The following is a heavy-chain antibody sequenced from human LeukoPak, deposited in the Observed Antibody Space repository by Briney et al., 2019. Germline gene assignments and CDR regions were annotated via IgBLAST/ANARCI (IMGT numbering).Heavy chain of an antibody. CDR3: TTDQLYCSSTSCSNWFDP. D-gene: IGHD2-2*01. CDR2: ISSSGSTI. CDR1: GFTFSDYY. J-gene: IGHJ5*02. V-gene: IGHV3-11*01. Sequence: GGSLRLXCAASGFTFSDYYMSWIRQAPGKGLEWVSYISSSGSTIYYADSVKGRFTISRDNAKNSLYLQMNSLKTEDTAVYYCTTDQLYCSSTSCSNWFDPWGQGTLVTVSS.